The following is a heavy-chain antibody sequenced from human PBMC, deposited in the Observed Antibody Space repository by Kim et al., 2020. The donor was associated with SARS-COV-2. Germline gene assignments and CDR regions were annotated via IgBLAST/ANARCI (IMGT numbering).Heavy chain of an antibody. CDR1: GYMFTSYG. V-gene: IGHV1-18*04. D-gene: IGHD2-21*01. Sequence: ASVKVSCKACGYMFTSYGFSWVRQAPGQGLEWLGWISARDGNTKYGQKVQGRVTMTTDTSTNTAYMELWSLRSDDTAMYYCARRAYCDDSFDYWGQGTLVTVSS. J-gene: IGHJ4*02. CDR2: ISARDGNT. CDR3: ARRAYCDDSFDY.